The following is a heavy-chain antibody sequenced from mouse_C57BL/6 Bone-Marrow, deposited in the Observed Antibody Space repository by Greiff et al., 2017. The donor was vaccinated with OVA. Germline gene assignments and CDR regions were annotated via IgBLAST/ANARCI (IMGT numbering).Heavy chain of an antibody. J-gene: IGHJ2*01. D-gene: IGHD2-1*01. Sequence: EVQLVESGGDLVKPGGSLKLSCAASGFTFSSYGMSWVRQTPDKRLEWVATISSGGSYTYYPDSVKGRFTISSDNAKNTLYLQMSSLKSEDTAMYYCARPYGNYVAFYDYWGQGTTLTVSS. V-gene: IGHV5-6*01. CDR2: ISSGGSYT. CDR1: GFTFSSYG. CDR3: ARPYGNYVAFYDY.